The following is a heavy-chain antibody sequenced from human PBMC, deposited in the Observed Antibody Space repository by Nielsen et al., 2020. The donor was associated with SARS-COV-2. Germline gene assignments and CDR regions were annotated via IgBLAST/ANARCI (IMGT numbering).Heavy chain of an antibody. V-gene: IGHV4-31*03. CDR1: GGSISSGGYY. CDR3: ARATGSYYDSSVKGAFDI. Sequence: SETLSLTCTVSGGSISSGGYYWSWIRQHPGKGLEWIGYIYYSGSTYYNPSLKSRVTISVDTSKNQFSLKLSSVTAADTAVYYCARATGSYYDSSVKGAFDIWGQGTMVTVSS. CDR2: IYYSGST. J-gene: IGHJ3*02. D-gene: IGHD3-22*01.